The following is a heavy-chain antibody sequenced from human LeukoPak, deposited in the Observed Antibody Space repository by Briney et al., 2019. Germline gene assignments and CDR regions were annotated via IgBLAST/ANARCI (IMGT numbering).Heavy chain of an antibody. CDR2: IIPIFGTA. CDR1: GGTFSSYA. V-gene: IGHV1-69*05. CDR3: AGDSRGYYYDSSGHFDY. Sequence: SVKVSCKASGGTFSSYAISWVRQAPGQGLEWMGGIIPIFGTANYAQKFQGRVTITTDKSTSTAYMELSSLRSEDTAVYYCAGDSRGYYYDSSGHFDYWGQGTLVTVSS. J-gene: IGHJ4*02. D-gene: IGHD3-22*01.